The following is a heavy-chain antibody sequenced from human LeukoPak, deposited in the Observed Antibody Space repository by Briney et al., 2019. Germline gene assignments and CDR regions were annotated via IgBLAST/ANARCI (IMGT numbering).Heavy chain of an antibody. CDR1: GFTFSSYG. CDR2: IRYDGSNK. J-gene: IGHJ4*02. Sequence: GGSLRLSCAASGFTFSSYGMHWVRQAPGKGLEWVAFIRYDGSNKYYADSMKGRFTISRDNSKNTLYLQMNSLRAEDTAVYYCAKVKKPYGSGTPGDYWGQGTLVTVSS. V-gene: IGHV3-30*02. D-gene: IGHD3-10*01. CDR3: AKVKKPYGSGTPGDY.